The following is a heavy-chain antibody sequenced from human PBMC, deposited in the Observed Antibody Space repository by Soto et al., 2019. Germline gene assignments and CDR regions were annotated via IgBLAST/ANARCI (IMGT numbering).Heavy chain of an antibody. J-gene: IGHJ6*02. V-gene: IGHV3-66*01. Sequence: GGSLRLSCAASGFTVNSNYMSWVRQAPGKGLEWVSVIYSGGSTYYADSVKGRFTISRDNSKNTLYLQMNSLRAEDTAVYYCARDKTGYDFWSGYPHYYYYGMDVWGQGTTVTVSS. CDR1: GFTVNSNY. CDR2: IYSGGST. CDR3: ARDKTGYDFWSGYPHYYYYGMDV. D-gene: IGHD3-3*01.